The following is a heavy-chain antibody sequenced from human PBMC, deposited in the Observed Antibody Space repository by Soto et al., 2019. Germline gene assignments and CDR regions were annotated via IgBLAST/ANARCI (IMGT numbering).Heavy chain of an antibody. CDR3: ARSRNSAVADSFDF. CDR2: ISRDGKNK. V-gene: IGHV3-30*04. D-gene: IGHD3-10*01. J-gene: IGHJ4*02. CDR1: GFTFSRYA. Sequence: GGSLRLSCAGSGFTFSRYAIHWVRQAPGKGLEWVAVISRDGKNKYYVDSVKGRFTIFRDDSQNTLYLQMNSLRCEDTAVYYCARSRNSAVADSFDFWGQGTLVTVSS.